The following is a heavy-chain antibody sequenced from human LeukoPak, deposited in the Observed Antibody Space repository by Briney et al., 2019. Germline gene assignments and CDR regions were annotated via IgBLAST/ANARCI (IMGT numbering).Heavy chain of an antibody. CDR3: ARYYYDSSGYLVDY. CDR1: GYTFTGYY. CDR2: ISAYNGNT. D-gene: IGHD3-22*01. V-gene: IGHV1-18*04. J-gene: IGHJ4*02. Sequence: ASVKVSCKASGYTFTGYYMHWVRQAPGQGLEWMGWISAYNGNTNYAQKLQGRVTMTTDTSTSTAYMELRSLRSDDTAVYYCARYYYDSSGYLVDYWGQGTLVTVSS.